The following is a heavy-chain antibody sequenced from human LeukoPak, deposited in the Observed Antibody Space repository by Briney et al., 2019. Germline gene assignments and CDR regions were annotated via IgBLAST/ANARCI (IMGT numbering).Heavy chain of an antibody. CDR3: ARGKRTMDV. CDR2: MSSSRSGI. Sequence: PGGSLRLSCVASGFTFSDYYMTWIRQAPGRGLEWVSYMSSSRSGIYYTESVKGRFTISRDNTNNSLFLQMNSLRAEDTAVYYCARGKRTMDVWGQGTTVIVSS. CDR1: GFTFSDYY. V-gene: IGHV3-11*01. J-gene: IGHJ6*02.